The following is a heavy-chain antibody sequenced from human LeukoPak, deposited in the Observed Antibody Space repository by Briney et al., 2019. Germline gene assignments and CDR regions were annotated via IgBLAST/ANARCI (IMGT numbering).Heavy chain of an antibody. V-gene: IGHV4-59*01. CDR3: ARCRDGYNGVFDY. CDR2: IYYSGST. CDR1: GGSISSYY. D-gene: IGHD5-24*01. J-gene: IGHJ4*02. Sequence: KTSETLSLTCTVSGGSISSYYWSWIRQPPGKGLEWIGYIYYSGSTNYNPSLKSRVTISVDTSKNQFSLKLSSVTAADTAVYYCARCRDGYNGVFDYWGQGTLVTVSS.